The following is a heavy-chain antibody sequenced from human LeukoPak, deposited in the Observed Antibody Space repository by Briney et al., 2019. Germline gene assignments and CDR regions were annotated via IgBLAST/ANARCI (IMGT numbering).Heavy chain of an antibody. D-gene: IGHD3-16*01. CDR2: INPRGGST. J-gene: IGHJ3*02. V-gene: IGHV1-46*01. CDR3: ARAYDYVWGSSSNAFDI. CDR1: GYIFTTYF. Sequence: ASVKVSCKAPGYIFTTYFMHWLRLAPGQGPEWMGIINPRGGSTDYAQKFQDRITMTSDTSTSTAYMELRSLRSDDTAVYYCARAYDYVWGSSSNAFDIWGQGTMVTVSS.